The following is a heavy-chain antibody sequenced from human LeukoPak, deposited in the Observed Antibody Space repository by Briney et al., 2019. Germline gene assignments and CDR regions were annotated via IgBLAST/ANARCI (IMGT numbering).Heavy chain of an antibody. V-gene: IGHV7-4-1*02. Sequence: ASVKVSCKASGYTFTSYAMNWVRQAPAQGLEWMGWINTNTGNPTYAQGFTGRFVFSLDTSVSTAYLQISSLKAEDTAVYYCAREGCSGGSCYPIEYYFDYWGQGTLVTVSS. J-gene: IGHJ4*02. CDR2: INTNTGNP. CDR3: AREGCSGGSCYPIEYYFDY. D-gene: IGHD2-15*01. CDR1: GYTFTSYA.